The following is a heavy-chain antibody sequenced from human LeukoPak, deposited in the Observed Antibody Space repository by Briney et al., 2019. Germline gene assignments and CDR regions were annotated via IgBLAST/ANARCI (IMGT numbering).Heavy chain of an antibody. CDR3: ARGYGPGSYYHY. CDR2: INHSGST. Sequence: PSETLSLTCTVYGGLFSGYYWSWIRQPPGKGLEGIGEINHSGSTNYNPSLKSRVTISVDTSKNQFSLKLSSVTAADTAVYYCARGYGPGSYYHYWGQGTLVTVSS. V-gene: IGHV4-34*01. J-gene: IGHJ4*02. CDR1: GGLFSGYY. D-gene: IGHD3-10*01.